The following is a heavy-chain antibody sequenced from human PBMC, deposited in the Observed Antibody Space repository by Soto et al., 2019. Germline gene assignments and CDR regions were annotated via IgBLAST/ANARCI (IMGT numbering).Heavy chain of an antibody. CDR1: GGSISSGGYY. D-gene: IGHD2-8*01. CDR3: ARDEEDCTNRVCRKMDV. J-gene: IGHJ6*04. Sequence: SETLSLTCTVSGGSISSGGYYWSWIRQHPGKGLEWIGYIYYSGSTYYNPSLKSRVTISVDTSKNQFSLKLSSVTAADTAVYYCARDEEDCTNRVCRKMDVWGKGTTVTVSS. CDR2: IYYSGST. V-gene: IGHV4-31*03.